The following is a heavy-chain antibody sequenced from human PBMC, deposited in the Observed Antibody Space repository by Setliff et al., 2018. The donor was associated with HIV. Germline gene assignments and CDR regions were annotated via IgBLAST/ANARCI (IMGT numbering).Heavy chain of an antibody. Sequence: SETLSLTCTVSGGSISSSYWSGIRQPPGKGLEWIGYIYYSGSTNYNPSLKSRVTISVDTSKNQFSLKLSSVTAADTAVYYCARARTPYYYDSSAYYFNYYYMDVWGKGTTVTVSS. D-gene: IGHD3-22*01. CDR3: ARARTPYYYDSSAYYFNYYYMDV. J-gene: IGHJ6*03. CDR1: GGSISSSY. V-gene: IGHV4-59*01. CDR2: IYYSGST.